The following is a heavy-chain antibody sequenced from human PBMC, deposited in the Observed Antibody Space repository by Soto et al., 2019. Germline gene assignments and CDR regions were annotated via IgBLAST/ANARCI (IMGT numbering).Heavy chain of an antibody. CDR3: ARDSSYSSSWYWYYYGMDV. Sequence: GGSLRLSCAASGFTFSSYEMNWVRQAPGKGLEWVSYISSSGSTIYYADSVKGRFTISRDNAKNSLYLQMNSLRAEDTAVYYCARDSSYSSSWYWYYYGMDVWGQGTTVTVSS. D-gene: IGHD6-13*01. J-gene: IGHJ6*02. CDR1: GFTFSSYE. V-gene: IGHV3-48*03. CDR2: ISSSGSTI.